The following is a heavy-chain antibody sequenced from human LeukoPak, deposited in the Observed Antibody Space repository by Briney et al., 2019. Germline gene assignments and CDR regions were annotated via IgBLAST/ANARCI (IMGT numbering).Heavy chain of an antibody. CDR3: ARLYYYGSGSYSDAFDI. D-gene: IGHD3-10*01. CDR2: INHSGST. CDR1: GGSFSGYY. Sequence: SETLSLTCAVYGGSFSGYYWSWIRQRPGKGLEWIGEINHSGSTNYNPSLKSRVTISVDTSKNQFSLKLSSVTAADTAVYYCARLYYYGSGSYSDAFDIWGQGTMVTVSS. V-gene: IGHV4-34*01. J-gene: IGHJ3*02.